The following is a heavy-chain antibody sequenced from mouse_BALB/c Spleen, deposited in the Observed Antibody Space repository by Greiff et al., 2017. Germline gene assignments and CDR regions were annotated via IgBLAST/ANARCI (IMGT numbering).Heavy chain of an antibody. J-gene: IGHJ2*01. CDR2: ISYDGSN. V-gene: IGHV3-6*02. D-gene: IGHD2-1*01. CDR3: ALYGNYHGFDY. Sequence: EVKLQESGPDLVKPSQSLSLTCSVTGYSITSGYYWNWIRQFPGNKLEWMGYISYDGSNNYNPSLKNRISITRDTSKNQFFLKLNSVTTEDTATYYCALYGNYHGFDYWGQGTTLTVSS. CDR1: GYSITSGYY.